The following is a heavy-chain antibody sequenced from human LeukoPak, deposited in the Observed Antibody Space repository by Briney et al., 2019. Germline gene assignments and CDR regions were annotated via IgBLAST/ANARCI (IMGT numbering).Heavy chain of an antibody. D-gene: IGHD3-10*01. Sequence: GGSLRLSCAASGFTFSSYGMSWVRQAPGKGLEWVSAISGSGGSTYYADSVKGRFTISRDNSKNTLYLQMNSLRAEDTAVYYCAKQGLTGSYYYYYYMDVWGKGTTVTISS. CDR3: AKQGLTGSYYYYYYMDV. J-gene: IGHJ6*03. CDR1: GFTFSSYG. CDR2: ISGSGGST. V-gene: IGHV3-23*01.